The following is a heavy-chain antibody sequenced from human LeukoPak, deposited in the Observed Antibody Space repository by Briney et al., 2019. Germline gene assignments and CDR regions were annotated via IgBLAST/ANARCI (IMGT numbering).Heavy chain of an antibody. Sequence: GGSLRLSCEGSGYPFSSYAMHWVRQAPGKGLEYVAAISSDGRITYYANFVKGRFTISRDNSKNTLYLQMGSLRTEDMAVYYCARVSGWYWFDQWGQGTLVTVSS. CDR2: ISSDGRIT. CDR1: GYPFSSYA. D-gene: IGHD6-19*01. J-gene: IGHJ5*02. CDR3: ARVSGWYWFDQ. V-gene: IGHV3-64*01.